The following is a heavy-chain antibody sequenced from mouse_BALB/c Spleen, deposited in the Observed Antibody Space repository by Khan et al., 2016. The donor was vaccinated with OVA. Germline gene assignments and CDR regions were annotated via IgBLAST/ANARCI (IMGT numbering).Heavy chain of an antibody. D-gene: IGHD3-3*01. CDR3: ARSPPVGDLWFAY. J-gene: IGHJ3*01. CDR2: ISYSGST. CDR1: GYSITSDYA. V-gene: IGHV3-2*02. Sequence: EVQPQESGPGLVKPSQSLSLTCTVTGYSITSDYAWNWIRQFPGNKLEWMGYISYSGSTSYNPSLKSRISITRDTSKNQFFLQLNSVTTEDTATYYCARSPPVGDLWFAYWGQGTLVTVSA.